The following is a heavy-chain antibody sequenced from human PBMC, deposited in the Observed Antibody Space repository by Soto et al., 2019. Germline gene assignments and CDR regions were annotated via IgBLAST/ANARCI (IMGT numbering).Heavy chain of an antibody. D-gene: IGHD6-13*01. J-gene: IGHJ5*02. Sequence: PPXTLSLTSTVSGDSISTYYWSCIRQPPVKGLQWIGYIYHSGSTYYNPSLKSRVTISVDRSKNQFSLKLSSVTAADTAMYYCARHGWIAAAGKGRGNWFDPWGQGTLVTVSS. CDR3: ARHGWIAAAGKGRGNWFDP. CDR1: GDSISTYY. CDR2: IYHSGST. V-gene: IGHV4-59*08.